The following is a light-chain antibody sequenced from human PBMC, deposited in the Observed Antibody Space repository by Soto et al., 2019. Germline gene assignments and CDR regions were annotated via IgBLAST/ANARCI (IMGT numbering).Light chain of an antibody. V-gene: IGLV1-40*01. CDR3: SSYTTSSTRV. J-gene: IGLJ1*01. Sequence: QSVLTQPTSVSGAPGQGVSISCSGTSSNIGAGYDVHWYQHLPGTAPKLLIYGSTHRPSGVPDRFSGSKSDTSASLAITGLQADDEADYYCSSYTTSSTRVFGTGTKVTVL. CDR1: SSNIGAGYD. CDR2: GST.